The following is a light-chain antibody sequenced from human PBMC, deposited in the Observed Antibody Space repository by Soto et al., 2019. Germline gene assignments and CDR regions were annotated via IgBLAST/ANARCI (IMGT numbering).Light chain of an antibody. V-gene: IGLV2-8*01. Sequence: QSALTQPPSASGSPGQSVTISCTGTSSDVGAYNYVSWYQQHSGIAPKVMIYEVTKRPSGVPDRFSGSKSGNTASLTVSGLQAEDEADYYCSSYAGSNNWVFGGGTKVTVL. CDR3: SSYAGSNNWV. CDR1: SSDVGAYNY. J-gene: IGLJ3*02. CDR2: EVT.